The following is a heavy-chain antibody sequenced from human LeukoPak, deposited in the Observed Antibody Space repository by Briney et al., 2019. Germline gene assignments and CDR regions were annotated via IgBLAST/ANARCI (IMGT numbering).Heavy chain of an antibody. D-gene: IGHD3-3*01. CDR2: IYYSGST. CDR3: ARGIRFLEWFDAFDI. J-gene: IGHJ3*02. V-gene: IGHV4-30-4*08. Sequence: PSETLSLTCAVYGGSFSVYYWSWIRQPPGKGLEWIGYIYYSGSTYYNPSLKSRVTISVDTSKNQFSLKLSSVTAADTAVYYCARGIRFLEWFDAFDIWGQGTMVTVSS. CDR1: GGSFSVYY.